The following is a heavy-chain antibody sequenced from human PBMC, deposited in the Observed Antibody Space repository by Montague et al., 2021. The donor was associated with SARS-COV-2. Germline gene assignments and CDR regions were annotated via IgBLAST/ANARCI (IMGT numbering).Heavy chain of an antibody. Sequence: SETLSLTCAVYGGSLSSYYWSWIRQPPGEGLEWIAEISHSGSTSYNPSLKSRVTISVDTSKNQFSLKLSSATAADTAVYYCARVPYRLLFVPGYYGMDVWGQGTTVTVSS. J-gene: IGHJ6*02. V-gene: IGHV4-34*01. D-gene: IGHD2-2*01. CDR1: GGSLSSYY. CDR3: ARVPYRLLFVPGYYGMDV. CDR2: ISHSGST.